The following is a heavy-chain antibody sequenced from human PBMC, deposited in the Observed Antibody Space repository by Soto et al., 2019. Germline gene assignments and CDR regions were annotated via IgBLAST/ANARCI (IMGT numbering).Heavy chain of an antibody. CDR1: GFTFSSYA. CDR2: ISGSGGST. D-gene: IGHD1-26*01. Sequence: EVQLLESGGGLVQPGGSLRLSCAGSGFTFSSYAMRWVRQAPGKGLEWVSAISGSGGSTYYADSVKGRFTISRDNSKNTLYLQMNSLRAEDTAVYYCARRGSGSDYDYWGQGTLVTVSS. J-gene: IGHJ4*02. CDR3: ARRGSGSDYDY. V-gene: IGHV3-23*01.